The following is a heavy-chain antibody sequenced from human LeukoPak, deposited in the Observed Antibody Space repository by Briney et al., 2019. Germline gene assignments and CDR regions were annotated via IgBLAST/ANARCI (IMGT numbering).Heavy chain of an antibody. D-gene: IGHD2-2*01. CDR1: GFTFSSYS. CDR2: ISSSSSYI. V-gene: IGHV3-21*01. Sequence: GGSLRLSCAASGFTFSSYSMNWVRQAPGKGLEWVSSISSSSSYIYYADSVKGRFTISRDNAKNSLYLQMNSLRAEDTAVYYCARESLYCSSTSCYKPNPDYWGQGTLVTVSS. J-gene: IGHJ4*02. CDR3: ARESLYCSSTSCYKPNPDY.